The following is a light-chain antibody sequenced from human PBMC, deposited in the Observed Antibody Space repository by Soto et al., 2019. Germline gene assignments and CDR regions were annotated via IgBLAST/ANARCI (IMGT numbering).Light chain of an antibody. Sequence: QSALTQPPSASGSPGQSVTLSCTGTSSDVGGYNYVSWYQQHPGKAPKLMIFEVTKRPSGVPDRFSGSKSGNTASLTVSGLQAEDEADYYCISYAGSNNLVVVGGGTKVTVL. CDR3: ISYAGSNNLVV. CDR1: SSDVGGYNY. J-gene: IGLJ2*01. V-gene: IGLV2-8*01. CDR2: EVT.